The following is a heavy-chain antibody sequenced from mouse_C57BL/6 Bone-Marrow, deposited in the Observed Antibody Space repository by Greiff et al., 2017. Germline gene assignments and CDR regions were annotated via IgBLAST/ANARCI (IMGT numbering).Heavy chain of an antibody. CDR3: TRRGDYEGVSWFAY. D-gene: IGHD2-4*01. Sequence: EVQRVESGEGLVKPGGSLKLSCAASGFTFSSYAMSWVRQTPEKRLEWVAYISSGGDYIYYADTVKGRFTISRDNARNTLYLQMSSLKSEDTAIYYCTRRGDYEGVSWFAYWGRGTLVTVSA. J-gene: IGHJ3*01. CDR1: GFTFSSYA. CDR2: ISSGGDYI. V-gene: IGHV5S21*01.